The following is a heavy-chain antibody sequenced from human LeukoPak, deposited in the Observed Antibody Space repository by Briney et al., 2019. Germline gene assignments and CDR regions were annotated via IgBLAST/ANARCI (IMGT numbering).Heavy chain of an antibody. CDR1: GLTFSSYS. CDR2: ISSSSSTI. D-gene: IGHD5-12*01. Sequence: GGSLRLPCAASGLTFSSYSMNWVRQAPGKGLEWVSYISSSSSTIYYADSVEGRFTISRDNAKNSLYLQMNSLRAEDTAVYYCARFSGYPLPVWGQGTLVTVSS. CDR3: ARFSGYPLPV. J-gene: IGHJ4*02. V-gene: IGHV3-48*01.